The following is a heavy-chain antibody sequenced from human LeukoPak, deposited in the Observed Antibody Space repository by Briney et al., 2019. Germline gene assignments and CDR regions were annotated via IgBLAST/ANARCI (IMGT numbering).Heavy chain of an antibody. Sequence: SETLSLTCAVYGGTFSGYYWSWIRQPPGKGLEWIGEINHSGNTNYNPSLKSRVTISIDTSKNQFSLKLSSVTAADTAIYYCARPFLRFSSGWHFDYWGQGTLVTVSS. V-gene: IGHV4-34*01. CDR1: GGTFSGYY. D-gene: IGHD6-19*01. J-gene: IGHJ4*02. CDR2: INHSGNT. CDR3: ARPFLRFSSGWHFDY.